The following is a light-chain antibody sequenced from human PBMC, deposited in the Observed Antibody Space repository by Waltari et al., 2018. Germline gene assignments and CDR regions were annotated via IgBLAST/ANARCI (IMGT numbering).Light chain of an antibody. J-gene: IGKJ5*01. CDR1: QSIDTY. V-gene: IGKV1-39*01. CDR2: AAS. Sequence: DIQMTQSPSSLSASVGDSVTITCRASQSIDTYLNWYQQKLGKAPKVLIYAASSLQSGVPSRFSGSGSGTDFTLTISSLQPEDFATYYCQQSYKTPITFGQGTRLEIK. CDR3: QQSYKTPIT.